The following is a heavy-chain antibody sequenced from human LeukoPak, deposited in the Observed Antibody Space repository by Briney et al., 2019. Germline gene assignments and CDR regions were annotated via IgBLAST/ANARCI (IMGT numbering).Heavy chain of an antibody. D-gene: IGHD3-10*01. CDR2: IIPIFGTA. Sequence: SVKVSCKASGGTFSSYAISWVRQAPGQGLEWMGGIIPIFGTANYAQKFQGRVTITADESTSTAYMELSSLRSEDTAVYYCASGLAEGSYYYGMDVWGQGTTVTVSS. V-gene: IGHV1-69*13. CDR1: GGTFSSYA. J-gene: IGHJ6*02. CDR3: ASGLAEGSYYYGMDV.